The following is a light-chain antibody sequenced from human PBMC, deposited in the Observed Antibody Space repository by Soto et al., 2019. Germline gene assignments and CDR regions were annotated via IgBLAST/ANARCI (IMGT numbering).Light chain of an antibody. CDR3: QQYNFWPPLT. CDR2: DAY. CDR1: QSVNSN. V-gene: IGKV3-15*01. Sequence: EIVMTQSPATLSVSPGERATLSCRASQSVNSNFAWYRQKPGQATRLLISDAYTRSTGVPARFSGSGSGTEFTLTISSLQSEDSGIYYCQQYNFWPPLTFGGGTKVEIK. J-gene: IGKJ4*01.